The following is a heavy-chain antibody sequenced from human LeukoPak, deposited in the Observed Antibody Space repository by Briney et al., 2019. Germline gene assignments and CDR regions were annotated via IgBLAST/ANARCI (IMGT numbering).Heavy chain of an antibody. CDR1: GFTFDDYG. CDR2: INWNGGST. D-gene: IGHD6-6*01. V-gene: IGHV3-20*01. J-gene: IGHJ6*03. CDR3: ARAGSSSWAGYYYYMDV. Sequence: PGGSLRLSCAASGFTFDDYGMSWVRQAPGKGLEWVSGINWNGGSTGYADSVKGRFTISRDNAKNSLYLQMNSLRAEDTALYHCARAGSSSWAGYYYYMDVWGKGTTVTVSS.